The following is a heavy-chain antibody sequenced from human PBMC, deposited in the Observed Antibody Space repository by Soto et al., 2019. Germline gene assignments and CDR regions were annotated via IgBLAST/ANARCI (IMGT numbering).Heavy chain of an antibody. CDR3: AKPSYLSSSWYAFDY. J-gene: IGHJ4*02. D-gene: IGHD6-13*01. CDR2: ISGSGGTK. CDR1: GFTFSTYA. V-gene: IGHV3-23*01. Sequence: GGSLRLSCAPSGFTFSTYALSWVRQAPGKGLEWVSTISGSGGTKYYADSVKGRFTISRDNSKNTLYLQMSSLRAEDTAVYYCAKPSYLSSSWYAFDYWGQGTLVTVSS.